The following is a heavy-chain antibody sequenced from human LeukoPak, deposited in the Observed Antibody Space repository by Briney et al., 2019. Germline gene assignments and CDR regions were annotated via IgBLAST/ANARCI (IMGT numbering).Heavy chain of an antibody. CDR2: ISGSGGST. CDR3: AKNGGAGDRLGATDY. Sequence: GGSLRLSCAASGFTFSSYGMSWVRQAPGKGLEWVSAISGSGGSTYYADSVKGRFTISRDNSKNTLYLQMNSLRAEDTAVYYCAKNGGAGDRLGATDYWGQGTLVTVSS. CDR1: GFTFSSYG. V-gene: IGHV3-23*01. J-gene: IGHJ4*02. D-gene: IGHD1-26*01.